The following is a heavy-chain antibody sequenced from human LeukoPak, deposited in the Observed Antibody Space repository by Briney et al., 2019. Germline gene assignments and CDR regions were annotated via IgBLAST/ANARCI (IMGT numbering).Heavy chain of an antibody. J-gene: IGHJ3*01. CDR3: TKDPNGDYVDAFDF. V-gene: IGHV3-23*01. Sequence: GGSLRLSCAASTFAFSSYAMTWVRQAPGKGLEWVSSITATGGISYADSVKGRFTISRDNSKSTLSLQMNSLRAEDTAVYYCTKDPNGDYVDAFDFWGQGTMVTVSS. D-gene: IGHD3-16*01. CDR1: TFAFSSYA. CDR2: ITATGGI.